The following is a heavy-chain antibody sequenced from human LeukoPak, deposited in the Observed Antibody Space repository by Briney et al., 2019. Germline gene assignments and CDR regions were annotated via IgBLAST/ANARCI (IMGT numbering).Heavy chain of an antibody. CDR3: ARGGKATVVTM. V-gene: IGHV4-4*07. CDR2: IYSSGST. CDR1: GGSINSYY. J-gene: IGHJ4*02. Sequence: PSETLALTCTVPGGSINSYYWTWIRQPAGQGLEWIGRIYSSGSTNYNPSLKSRVSMSVDTSKNQFSLKLTSVTAADTAVYYCARGGKATVVTMWGQGILVTVSS. D-gene: IGHD4-23*01.